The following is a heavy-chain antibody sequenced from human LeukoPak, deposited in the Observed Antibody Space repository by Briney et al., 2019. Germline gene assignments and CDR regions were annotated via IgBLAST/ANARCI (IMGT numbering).Heavy chain of an antibody. V-gene: IGHV3-11*01. D-gene: IGHD3-10*01. Sequence: GGSLRLSCAASGFTFSDYYMNWVRQAPGKGLEWVSYISTYGNTIDYADSVKGRFTISRDNSKNTLYLQMNSLRAEDTAVYYCAKDRRAGSYDYWGQGTLVTVSS. CDR3: AKDRRAGSYDY. J-gene: IGHJ4*02. CDR1: GFTFSDYY. CDR2: ISTYGNTI.